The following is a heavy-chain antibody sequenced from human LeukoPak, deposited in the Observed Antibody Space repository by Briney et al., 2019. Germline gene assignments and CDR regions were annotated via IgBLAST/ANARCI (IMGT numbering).Heavy chain of an antibody. D-gene: IGHD6-13*01. V-gene: IGHV3-30-3*01. J-gene: IGHJ4*02. Sequence: GGSLRLSCAASGFTFSSYAMHWVRQAPGKGLEWVAVISYDDGTNKYYADSVKGRFTISRDNAKNSLYLQMNSLRAEDTAVYYCARDSWYSSSWDVIFRSGDFDYWGQGTLVTVSS. CDR2: ISYDDGTNK. CDR1: GFTFSSYA. CDR3: ARDSWYSSSWDVIFRSGDFDY.